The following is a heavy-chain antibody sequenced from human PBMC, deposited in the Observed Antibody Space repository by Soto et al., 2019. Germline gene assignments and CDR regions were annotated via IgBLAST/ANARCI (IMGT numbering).Heavy chain of an antibody. J-gene: IGHJ4*02. Sequence: QVQLVQSGAEVKKPGASVKVSCKASGYTFTSYALHWVRQAPGQRLEWMGWINAGNGNTKYSQKFQGRGTITRDTSASTAYMELSSLRSEDMAVYYCAGGVYYYGSGSYYSSGIDYWGQGTLVTVSS. V-gene: IGHV1-3*01. CDR1: GYTFTSYA. D-gene: IGHD3-10*01. CDR2: INAGNGNT. CDR3: AGGVYYYGSGSYYSSGIDY.